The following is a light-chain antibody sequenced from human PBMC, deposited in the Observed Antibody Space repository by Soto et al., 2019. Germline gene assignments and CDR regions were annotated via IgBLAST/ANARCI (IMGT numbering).Light chain of an antibody. J-gene: IGLJ1*01. Sequence: QSVLTQPASVSGSPGQSITISCTGTSSDVGGYNYVSWYQQHPGKAPKLMIYEVSNRPSGVSNRFSGSKSGNTASLTTSGLQAEDEADYYCSSYTSSSPLEVFGTGTKLTVL. CDR1: SSDVGGYNY. CDR3: SSYTSSSPLEV. V-gene: IGLV2-14*01. CDR2: EVS.